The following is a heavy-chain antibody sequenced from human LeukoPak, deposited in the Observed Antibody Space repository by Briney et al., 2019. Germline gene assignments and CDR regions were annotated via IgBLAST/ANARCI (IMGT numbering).Heavy chain of an antibody. CDR2: INHSGST. CDR3: ARSMGSSWYWAFRGFDY. J-gene: IGHJ4*02. V-gene: IGHV4-34*01. D-gene: IGHD6-13*01. CDR1: GGSFSGYY. Sequence: PSETLSLTCAVYGGSFSGYYWSWIRQPPGKGLEWIGEINHSGSTNYSPSLKSRVTISVDTSKNQFSLKLSSVTAADTAVYYCARSMGSSWYWAFRGFDYWGQGTLVTVSS.